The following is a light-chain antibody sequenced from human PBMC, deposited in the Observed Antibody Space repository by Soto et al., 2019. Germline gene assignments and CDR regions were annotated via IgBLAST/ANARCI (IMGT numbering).Light chain of an antibody. J-gene: IGKJ1*01. Sequence: DIPMTQSPSSLSASVGDRVTITCRASQGISNYLAWYQQKPGKVPKLLIYATSTLQSGVPSRFSGSGSGTDFTLTISSLQPEDVGTYYCQKYNSAPWTFGQGTKVEIK. CDR1: QGISNY. V-gene: IGKV1-27*01. CDR2: ATS. CDR3: QKYNSAPWT.